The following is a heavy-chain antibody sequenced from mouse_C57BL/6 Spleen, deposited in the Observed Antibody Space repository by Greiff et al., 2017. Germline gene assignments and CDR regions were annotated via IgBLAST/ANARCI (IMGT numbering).Heavy chain of an antibody. J-gene: IGHJ3*01. CDR1: GYTFTSYW. Sequence: QVQLKQPGAELVKPGASVKLSCKASGYTFTSYWMHWVKQRPGRGLEWIGRIDPNSGGTKYNEKFKSKATLTVDKPSSTAYMQLSSLTSEDSAVYYCARDDYDVPPWFAYWGQGTLVTVSA. V-gene: IGHV1-72*01. CDR2: IDPNSGGT. D-gene: IGHD2-4*01. CDR3: ARDDYDVPPWFAY.